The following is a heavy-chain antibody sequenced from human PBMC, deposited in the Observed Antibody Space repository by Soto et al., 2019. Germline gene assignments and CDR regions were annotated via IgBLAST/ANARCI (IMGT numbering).Heavy chain of an antibody. V-gene: IGHV3-23*01. Sequence: EVQLLESGGGLVQPGGSLRLSCAASGFTFSSYAMSWVRQAPGKGLEWVSAISGSGVGTYYADSVKGRFTISRDNSKNPLYLQMNSLRAEDTAVYYCAKETSDYIWGSLDYWGQGTLVTVSS. CDR1: GFTFSSYA. J-gene: IGHJ4*02. D-gene: IGHD3-16*01. CDR2: ISGSGVGT. CDR3: AKETSDYIWGSLDY.